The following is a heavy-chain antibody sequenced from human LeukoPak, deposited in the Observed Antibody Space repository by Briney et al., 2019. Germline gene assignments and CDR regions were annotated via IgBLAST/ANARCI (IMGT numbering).Heavy chain of an antibody. CDR3: AAGGGWDPSFGVVTHIDA. CDR1: GFTFSGYW. J-gene: IGHJ6*03. CDR2: IDNDGHGI. D-gene: IGHD3-3*01. V-gene: IGHV3-74*01. Sequence: GGSLRLSCVTSGFTFSGYWMHWVRHGLEKGLELVSRIDNDGHGIIYADSVKGRFTTSRDNVKNTLYLQRNSLRVEYTAVYYCAAGGGWDPSFGVVTHIDAWGKGTTV.